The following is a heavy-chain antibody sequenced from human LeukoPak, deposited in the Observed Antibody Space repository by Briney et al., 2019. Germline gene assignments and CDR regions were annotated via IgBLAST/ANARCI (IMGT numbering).Heavy chain of an antibody. CDR3: ARDTYDSSGYHLYYMDV. V-gene: IGHV3-7*01. Sequence: PGGSLRLPCAVSGFTFNAYWMSWVRQAPGKGLEWVANIKEDGSEKHYGDSVRGRFTISRDNAKNSLYLRMNSLRAEDTALYFCARDTYDSSGYHLYYMDVWGKGTTVTVSS. CDR2: IKEDGSEK. J-gene: IGHJ6*03. D-gene: IGHD3-22*01. CDR1: GFTFNAYW.